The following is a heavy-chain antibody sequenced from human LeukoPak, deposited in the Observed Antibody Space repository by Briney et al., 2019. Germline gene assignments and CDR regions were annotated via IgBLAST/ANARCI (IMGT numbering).Heavy chain of an antibody. D-gene: IGHD5-12*01. CDR2: IYPGDSDA. CDR1: GYSFTSYW. CDR3: ARHATVATIPSTVDD. Sequence: GESLKISCKGSGYSFTSYWIGWVRQMPGKGLEWMGIIYPGDSDARYSPSFQGQVTISVDKSISTAYLQWSSLKASDTAMYYCARHATVATIPSTVDDWGQGTLVTVSS. J-gene: IGHJ4*02. V-gene: IGHV5-51*01.